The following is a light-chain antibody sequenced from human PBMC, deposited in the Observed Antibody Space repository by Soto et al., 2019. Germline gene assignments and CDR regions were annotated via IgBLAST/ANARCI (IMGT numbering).Light chain of an antibody. CDR1: SSDVGGYSY. CDR3: SSFTSSTTYV. CDR2: DVS. V-gene: IGLV2-14*03. J-gene: IGLJ1*01. Sequence: QSVLTQPASVSGSPGQSITISCTGTSSDVGGYSYVCWYQHHPGKAPKLIISDVSNRPSGVSNRFSGSKSGNTASLTISGLQAEDEADYYCSSFTSSTTYVFGTGTKVT.